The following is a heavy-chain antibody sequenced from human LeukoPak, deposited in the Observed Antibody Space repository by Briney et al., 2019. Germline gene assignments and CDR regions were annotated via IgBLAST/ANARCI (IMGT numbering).Heavy chain of an antibody. Sequence: PSETLSLTCTVSGGSISSGGYYWSWIRQPPGKGLEWIGYIYHSGSTYYNPSLKSRVTISVDRSKNQFSLKLSSVTAADTAVYYCARGESIAARPGWFDPWGQGTLVTVSS. CDR1: GGSISSGGYY. CDR2: IYHSGST. CDR3: ARGESIAARPGWFDP. V-gene: IGHV4-30-2*01. D-gene: IGHD6-6*01. J-gene: IGHJ5*02.